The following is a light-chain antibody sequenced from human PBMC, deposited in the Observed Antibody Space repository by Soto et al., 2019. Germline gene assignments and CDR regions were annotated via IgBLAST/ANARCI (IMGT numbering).Light chain of an antibody. J-gene: IGKJ1*01. CDR1: QSVSTN. Sequence: EIVLTQSPATLSVSPGERATLSCRASQSVSTNLAWYQQKPGQAPRLLIYDASIRATGIPDRFSGSGSETDFTLTISRLEPEDFAVYYCQQCSYSPRTFGQGTKVDIK. V-gene: IGKV3-11*01. CDR3: QQCSYSPRT. CDR2: DAS.